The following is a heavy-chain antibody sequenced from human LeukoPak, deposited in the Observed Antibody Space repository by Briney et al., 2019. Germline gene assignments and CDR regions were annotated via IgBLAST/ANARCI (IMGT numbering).Heavy chain of an antibody. D-gene: IGHD1-26*01. CDR1: GFTFSDYY. J-gene: IGHJ4*02. CDR2: ISSSGGTM. Sequence: GSLRLSCAASGFTFSDYYMSWMSQAPGKGLEWVSYISSSGGTMYYADSVKGRFTICRGNAKNSLYLQMNSLRAEDTAVYYCARVRGSYSVDYWGQGTLVTVSS. V-gene: IGHV3-11*04. CDR3: ARVRGSYSVDY.